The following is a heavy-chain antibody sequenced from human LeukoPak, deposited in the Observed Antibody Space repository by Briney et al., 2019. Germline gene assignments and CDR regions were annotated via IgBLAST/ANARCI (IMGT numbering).Heavy chain of an antibody. J-gene: IGHJ5*02. CDR1: GFTFSNYG. V-gene: IGHV3-30*02. D-gene: IGHD3/OR15-3a*01. CDR3: AKDWTTTVQP. CDR2: IRYDGSEK. Sequence: GGSLRLSCTASGFTFSNYGMHWVRQAPGKGLEWVAFIRYDGSEKYYADSVKGRITISRDNSKNTLYVQMNSLRAEDTAVYYCAKDWTTTVQPWGQGTLVTVSS.